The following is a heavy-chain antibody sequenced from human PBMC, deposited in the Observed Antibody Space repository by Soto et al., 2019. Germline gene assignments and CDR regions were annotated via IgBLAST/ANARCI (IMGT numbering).Heavy chain of an antibody. CDR2: IYSGGST. D-gene: IGHD3-16*02. J-gene: IGHJ5*02. Sequence: EVQLVESGGGLVQPGGSLRLSCAASGFTVSSNYMSWVRQAPGKGLEWVSVIYSGGSTYYADSVKGRFTIARHNSKNTLYLHMNSLRSGETVLYYCARGVVHGWFDPWGQGTLVTVSS. CDR3: ARGVVHGWFDP. CDR1: GFTVSSNY. V-gene: IGHV3-53*04.